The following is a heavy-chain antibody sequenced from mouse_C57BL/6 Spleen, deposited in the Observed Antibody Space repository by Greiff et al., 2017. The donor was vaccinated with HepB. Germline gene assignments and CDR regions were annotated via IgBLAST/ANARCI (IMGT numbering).Heavy chain of an antibody. CDR1: GFTFSSYG. V-gene: IGHV5-6*02. D-gene: IGHD2-4*01. CDR2: ISSGGSYT. Sequence: EVKVEESGGDLVKPGGSLKLSCAASGFTFSSYGMSWVRQTPDKRLEWVATISSGGSYTYYPDSVKGRFTISRDNAKNTLYLQMSSLKSEDTAMYYCARQKIYYDYDDWYFDVWGTGTTVTVSS. CDR3: ARQKIYYDYDDWYFDV. J-gene: IGHJ1*03.